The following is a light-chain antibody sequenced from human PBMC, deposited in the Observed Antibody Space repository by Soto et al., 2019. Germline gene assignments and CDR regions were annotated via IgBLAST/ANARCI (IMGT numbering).Light chain of an antibody. Sequence: EIVLTQSPATLSLSPGERATLSCRASQSVSSYLAWYQQKPGKAPRLLIYDASNRATGIPARFSGSGSGTDLTLTISSLEPEDFAVYYCQQRSNWPPITFGPGTKVDIK. CDR3: QQRSNWPPIT. V-gene: IGKV3-11*01. CDR1: QSVSSY. J-gene: IGKJ3*01. CDR2: DAS.